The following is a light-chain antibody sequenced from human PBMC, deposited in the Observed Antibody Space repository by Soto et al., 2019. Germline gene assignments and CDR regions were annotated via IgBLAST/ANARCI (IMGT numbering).Light chain of an antibody. CDR1: QSVSSN. J-gene: IGKJ4*01. Sequence: EKALTQSPVTLSLSPGERATLSCRASQSVSSNLAWYQQRPGQAPRLLIYGASTRASGVPDRFRGSGSGTEFILTISSLQSEDSAVYYCQQYDVWPALTFGGGTKVDIK. CDR2: GAS. V-gene: IGKV3-15*01. CDR3: QQYDVWPALT.